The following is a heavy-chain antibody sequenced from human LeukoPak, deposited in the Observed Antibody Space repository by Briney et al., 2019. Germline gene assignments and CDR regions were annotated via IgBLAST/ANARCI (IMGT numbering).Heavy chain of an antibody. Sequence: ASVKVSCKASGGTFSSYAISWVRQAPGQGLEWMGGIIPIFGTANYAQKFQGRVTITTDESTSTAYMEQSSLRSEDTAVYYCASHRNVYGDRTGDYYYMDVWGKGTTVTVSS. CDR1: GGTFSSYA. J-gene: IGHJ6*03. CDR2: IIPIFGTA. V-gene: IGHV1-69*05. CDR3: ASHRNVYGDRTGDYYYMDV. D-gene: IGHD4-17*01.